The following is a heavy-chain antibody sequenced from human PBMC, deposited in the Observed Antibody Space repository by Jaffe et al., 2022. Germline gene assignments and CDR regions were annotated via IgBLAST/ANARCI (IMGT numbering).Heavy chain of an antibody. J-gene: IGHJ4*02. V-gene: IGHV3-9*01. CDR1: GFTFDDYA. Sequence: EVQLVESGGGLVQPGRSLRLSCAASGFTFDDYAMHWVRQAPGKGLEWVSGISWNSGSIGYADSVKGRFTISRDNAKNSLYLQMNSLRAEDTALYYCAKGRLGGGGSLDYWGQGTLVTVSS. CDR3: AKGRLGGGGSLDY. CDR2: ISWNSGSI. D-gene: IGHD2-15*01.